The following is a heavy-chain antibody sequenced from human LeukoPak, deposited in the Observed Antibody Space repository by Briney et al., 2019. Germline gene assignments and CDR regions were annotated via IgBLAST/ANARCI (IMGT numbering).Heavy chain of an antibody. CDR1: GFTFSSYA. V-gene: IGHV3-30-3*01. D-gene: IGHD2-2*01. Sequence: PGGSLRLSCAASGFTFSSYAMHWVRQAPGKGLEWVAVISYDGSNKYYADSVKGRFTISRDNSKNTLYLQMNSLRAGDTAVYYCARDEKEYQLLLPWDYWGQGTLVTVSS. CDR2: ISYDGSNK. J-gene: IGHJ4*02. CDR3: ARDEKEYQLLLPWDY.